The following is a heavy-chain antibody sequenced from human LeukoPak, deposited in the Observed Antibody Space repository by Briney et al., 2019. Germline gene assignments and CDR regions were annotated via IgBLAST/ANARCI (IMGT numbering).Heavy chain of an antibody. CDR2: IYTSGSTNYNT. Sequence: SETLSLTCGVCGGSISSYYWSWLRQLAGKGREWSGRIYTSGSTNYNTNYNPSLTSRVTMSVDTSNHQFSLKLSSVTAADPAVYYCARAPVIAFNYIDVWGKGTTVTVSS. V-gene: IGHV4-4*07. J-gene: IGHJ6*03. D-gene: IGHD3-10*01. CDR3: ARAPVIAFNYIDV. CDR1: GGSISSYY.